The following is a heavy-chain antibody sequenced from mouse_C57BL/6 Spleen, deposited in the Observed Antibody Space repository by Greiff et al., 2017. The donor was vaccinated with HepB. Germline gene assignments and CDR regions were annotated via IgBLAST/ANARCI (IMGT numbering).Heavy chain of an antibody. Sequence: VKLVESGPGLVQPSQSLSITCTVSGFSLTSYGVHWVRQSPGKGLEWLGVIWSGGSTDYNAAFISRLSISKDNSKSQVFFKMNSLQADDTAIYYCARNFGLDWDDAMDYWGQGTSVTVSS. CDR1: GFSLTSYG. J-gene: IGHJ4*01. CDR2: IWSGGST. V-gene: IGHV2-2*01. CDR3: ARNFGLDWDDAMDY. D-gene: IGHD4-1*01.